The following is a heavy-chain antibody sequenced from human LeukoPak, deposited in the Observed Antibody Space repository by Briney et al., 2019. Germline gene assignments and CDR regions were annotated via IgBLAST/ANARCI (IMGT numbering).Heavy chain of an antibody. CDR3: ASLTLRGVNHWFNP. CDR1: GGSISIYY. D-gene: IGHD3-10*01. Sequence: PSETLSLTCTVSGGSISIYYWSWIRQPAGKGLEWIGYIYYSGSHNYNPSLKSRVTISVDASKSQFSLKLSSVTAADTAVYYCASLTLRGVNHWFNPWGQGTLVTVSS. J-gene: IGHJ5*02. CDR2: IYYSGSH. V-gene: IGHV4-59*01.